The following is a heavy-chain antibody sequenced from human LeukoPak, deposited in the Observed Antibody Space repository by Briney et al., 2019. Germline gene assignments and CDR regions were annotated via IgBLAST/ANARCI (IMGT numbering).Heavy chain of an antibody. CDR2: IKQDGSEK. V-gene: IGHV3-7*01. CDR1: GFTFSSYW. Sequence: PGGSLRLSCAASGFTFSSYWMSWVRQAPGKGLEWVANIKQDGSEKYYVDSVKGRFTISRDNAKNSLYLQMNSLRAEDTAVYYCARGTCGAQRILPHFDYWGQGTLVTVSS. CDR3: ARGTCGAQRILPHFDY. J-gene: IGHJ4*02. D-gene: IGHD3-16*01.